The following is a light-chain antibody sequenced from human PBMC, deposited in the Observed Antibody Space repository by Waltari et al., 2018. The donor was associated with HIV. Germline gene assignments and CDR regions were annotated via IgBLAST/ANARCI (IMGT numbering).Light chain of an antibody. Sequence: QSVLTQPPSLSAAPGQQVVIACPGSSSNNRHHYVSSFQQLPGTAPKFIIFDNNKRPSGIPDRFSGSRSGTSATLTITGLQTGDEADYYCGTWDTSLSAGVFGGGTKVTVL. CDR3: GTWDTSLSAGV. CDR1: SSNNRHHY. V-gene: IGLV1-51*01. J-gene: IGLJ3*02. CDR2: DNN.